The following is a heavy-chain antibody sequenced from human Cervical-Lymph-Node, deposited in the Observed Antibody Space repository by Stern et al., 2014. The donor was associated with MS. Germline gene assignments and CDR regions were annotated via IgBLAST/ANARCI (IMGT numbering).Heavy chain of an antibody. V-gene: IGHV1-2*02. CDR2: INPNSGGN. CDR3: ARPVVSLGHCSSSSCYIGALGFDP. J-gene: IGHJ5*02. CDR1: GYTFTDYY. D-gene: IGHD2-2*02. Sequence: VQLVQSGAEVEQPGASVKVSCEAFGYTFTDYYIHWMRQAPGQGLEWMGWINPNSGGNKDAQKMQGRVTMTRGTSITTAYTKMTRLRSDDTAVYYCARPVVSLGHCSSSSCYIGALGFDPWGQGTLVIVSS.